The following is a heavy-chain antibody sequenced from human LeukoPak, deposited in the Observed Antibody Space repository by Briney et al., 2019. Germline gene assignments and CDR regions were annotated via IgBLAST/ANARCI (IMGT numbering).Heavy chain of an antibody. CDR2: VGDSGEKT. CDR1: GFTFSSSV. Sequence: GGSLRLSCAASGFTFSSSVMTWVSQTPGKGLEWVSAVGDSGEKTYYADSVKGRFTVSRDNSKSTVYLQMNSLTVEDTALYYCAKGQMTTILGLDSWGQGALVTVSS. J-gene: IGHJ4*02. V-gene: IGHV3-23*01. CDR3: AKGQMTTILGLDS. D-gene: IGHD1-1*01.